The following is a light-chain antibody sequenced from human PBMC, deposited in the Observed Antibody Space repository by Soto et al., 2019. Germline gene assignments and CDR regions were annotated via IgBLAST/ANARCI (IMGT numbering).Light chain of an antibody. V-gene: IGKV3-20*01. CDR2: GAS. Sequence: EIVLTQSPGTLSLSPGERATLSCRASQSVSSNYLAWYQQKPGQAPSLLIYGASSRATGIPDRFSGSGSGTDFTLTISSLEPEDFAVYYCQQYGTSPRTFGQGTKVEI. CDR1: QSVSSNY. CDR3: QQYGTSPRT. J-gene: IGKJ1*01.